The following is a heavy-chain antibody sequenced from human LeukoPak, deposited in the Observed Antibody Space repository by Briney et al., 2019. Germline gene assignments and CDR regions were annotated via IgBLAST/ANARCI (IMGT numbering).Heavy chain of an antibody. CDR3: ARDSIMVRGADWFDP. CDR2: INHSGTT. CDR1: GGSFSDYC. Sequence: SETLSLSCAVSGGSFSDYCWTWFRQPPGKGLEWIGDINHSGTTNYSPSLKSRVTLSVDTSKNQFSLKLSSVTAADTAVYYCARDSIMVRGADWFDPWGQGTLVTVSS. J-gene: IGHJ5*02. D-gene: IGHD3-10*01. V-gene: IGHV4-34*01.